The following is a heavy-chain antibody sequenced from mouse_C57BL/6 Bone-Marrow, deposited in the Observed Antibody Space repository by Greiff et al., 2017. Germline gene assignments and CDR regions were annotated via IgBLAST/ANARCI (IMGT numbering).Heavy chain of an antibody. J-gene: IGHJ1*03. V-gene: IGHV5-6*01. Sequence: EVQVVESGGDLVKPGGSLKLSCAASGFTFSSYGMSWVRQTPDQRLEWVATISPGGSYTYYPDSVKGRFTISRDNATHTLYLQLRSLTSEDTAMFYCARRRDNSRDWYCVVWGTKPTVTVSS. CDR2: ISPGGSYT. D-gene: IGHD6-1*01. CDR3: ARRRDNSRDWYCVV. CDR1: GFTFSSYG.